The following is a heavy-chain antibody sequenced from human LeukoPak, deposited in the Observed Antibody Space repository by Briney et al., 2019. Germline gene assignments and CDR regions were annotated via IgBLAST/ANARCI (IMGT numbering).Heavy chain of an antibody. CDR3: ARGRGSWYDSSGSPYIRFDY. CDR1: GYTFTGYY. D-gene: IGHD3-22*01. V-gene: IGHV1-2*02. J-gene: IGHJ4*02. Sequence: ASVKVSCKASGYTFTGYYMHWVRQAPGQGLEWMGWINPNSGGTNYAQKFQGRVTMTRDTSISTAYMELSRLRSDDSAIYYCARGRGSWYDSSGSPYIRFDYWGQGTLVTVSS. CDR2: INPNSGGT.